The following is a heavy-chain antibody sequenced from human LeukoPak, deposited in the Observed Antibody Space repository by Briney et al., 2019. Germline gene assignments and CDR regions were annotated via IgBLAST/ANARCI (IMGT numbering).Heavy chain of an antibody. CDR2: ISAYNGNT. CDR1: GYIFTNYG. Sequence: ASVKVSCKTSGYIFTNYGLSWVRHAPGQGLEWMGRISAYNGNTNYAQKLQGRVTMTTDTSTSTAYMELRSLRSDDTAVYYCAREGYFGSGIDYYYGMDVWGQGTKVTVSS. D-gene: IGHD3-10*01. CDR3: AREGYFGSGIDYYYGMDV. J-gene: IGHJ6*02. V-gene: IGHV1-18*01.